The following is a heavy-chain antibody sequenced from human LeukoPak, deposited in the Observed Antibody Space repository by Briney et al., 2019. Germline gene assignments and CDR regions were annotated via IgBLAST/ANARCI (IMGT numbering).Heavy chain of an antibody. CDR1: GFTLSGYW. Sequence: GGSLRLSYAASGFTLSGYWIHWVRQAPGKGLVWVARINPDGSTTSYADSVQGRFTISRDNAKDTLYLQMHSLRAEDTAVYYCARDFHGAQDYWGQGTLVTVSS. CDR3: ARDFHGAQDY. J-gene: IGHJ4*02. D-gene: IGHD4-17*01. CDR2: INPDGSTT. V-gene: IGHV3-74*01.